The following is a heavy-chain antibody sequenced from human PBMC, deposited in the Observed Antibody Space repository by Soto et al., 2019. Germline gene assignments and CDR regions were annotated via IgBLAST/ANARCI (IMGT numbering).Heavy chain of an antibody. J-gene: IGHJ4*02. CDR1: GFTFSNYE. Sequence: EVQLVEAGGGVVQPGGSLRLSCEASGFTFSNYEMNWVRQAPGKGLEWISYITTSGGTIYYAESVKGRFTISRDNAKSSLYLQMNSLRAEDTAVYYCVRAHGFGEIKWGQGTLVTVSS. V-gene: IGHV3-48*03. D-gene: IGHD3-3*01. CDR2: ITTSGGTI. CDR3: VRAHGFGEIK.